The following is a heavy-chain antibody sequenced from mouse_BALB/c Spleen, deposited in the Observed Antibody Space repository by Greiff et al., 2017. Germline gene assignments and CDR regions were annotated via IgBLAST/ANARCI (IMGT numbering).Heavy chain of an antibody. J-gene: IGHJ4*01. Sequence: EVKLVESGGGLVQPGGSMKLSCVASGFTFSSYWMSWVRQSPEKGLEWVAEIRLKSDNYATHYAESVKGKFTISRDDSKSRLYLQMNSLRAEDTGIYYWTSVEYGNYGTMDCWGQGTSVTVSS. V-gene: IGHV6-6*02. D-gene: IGHD2-10*02. CDR3: TSVEYGNYGTMDC. CDR2: IRLKSDNYAT. CDR1: GFTFSSYW.